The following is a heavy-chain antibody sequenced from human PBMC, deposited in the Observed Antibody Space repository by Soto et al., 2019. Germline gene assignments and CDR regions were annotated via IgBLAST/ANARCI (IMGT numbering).Heavy chain of an antibody. V-gene: IGHV1-18*01. CDR1: GYTFTSYG. J-gene: IGHJ5*02. Sequence: ASVKVSCKASGYTFTSYGISWVRQAPGQGLEWMGWISAYNGNTNYAQKIQGRVTMTTDTSTSTAYMELRSLRSDDTALYYCARHPTIFGVVIYNWFDPWGQGTLVTVSS. CDR3: ARHPTIFGVVIYNWFDP. D-gene: IGHD3-3*01. CDR2: ISAYNGNT.